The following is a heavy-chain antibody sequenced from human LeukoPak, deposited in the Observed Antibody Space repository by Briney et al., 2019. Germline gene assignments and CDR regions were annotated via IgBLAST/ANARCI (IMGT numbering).Heavy chain of an antibody. V-gene: IGHV1-3*03. CDR2: INAGNGNT. CDR3: ASSMTTVTTLDY. CDR1: GYTFTSYA. Sequence: ASVKVSCKASGYTFTSYAMHWVRQAPGQRLEWMGWINAGNGNTKYSQEFQGRVTITRDTSASTAYMELSSLRSEDMAVYYCASSMTTVTTLDYWGQGTLVTVSS. D-gene: IGHD4-17*01. J-gene: IGHJ4*02.